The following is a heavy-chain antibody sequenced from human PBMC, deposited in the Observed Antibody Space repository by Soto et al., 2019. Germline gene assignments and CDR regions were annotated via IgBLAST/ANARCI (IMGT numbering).Heavy chain of an antibody. D-gene: IGHD3-22*01. J-gene: IGHJ3*02. CDR2: INPNSGNT. CDR3: ARADGSSHDAFDI. Sequence: QVHLVQSGAEVKKPGASVKVSCKASGYSFTGYDVHWVRQAAGHGLEWMGWINPNSGNTGHAEKFQGRLTLTRNSSTSTDYLELRSLRSEDTAVYYCARADGSSHDAFDIGGQGTMVTVSS. CDR1: GYSFTGYD. V-gene: IGHV1-8*02.